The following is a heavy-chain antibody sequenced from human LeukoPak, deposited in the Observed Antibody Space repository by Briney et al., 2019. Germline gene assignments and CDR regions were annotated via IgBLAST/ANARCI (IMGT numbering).Heavy chain of an antibody. J-gene: IGHJ4*02. Sequence: SETLSLTCAVYGGSFSGYYWSWIRQPPGKGLEWIGEINHSGSTIYNPSLKSRVTISVDTSKNQFSLKLSSVTAADTAVYYCARGPPRWGYCSSTSCYTVDYWGQGTWSPSPQ. D-gene: IGHD2-2*02. V-gene: IGHV4-34*01. CDR1: GGSFSGYY. CDR3: ARGPPRWGYCSSTSCYTVDY. CDR2: INHSGST.